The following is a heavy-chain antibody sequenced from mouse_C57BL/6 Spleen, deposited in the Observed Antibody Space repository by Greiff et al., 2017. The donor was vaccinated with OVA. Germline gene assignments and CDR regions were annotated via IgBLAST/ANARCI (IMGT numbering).Heavy chain of an antibody. CDR2: ISYDGSN. CDR3: ARDSCFAY. V-gene: IGHV3-6*01. CDR1: GYSITSGYY. Sequence: EVKLEESGPGLVKPSQSLSLTCSVTGYSITSGYYWNWIRQFPGNKLEWMGYISYDGSNNYNPSLKNRSSITRDTSKNQFFLKLNSVTTEDTATYYCARDSCFAYWGQGTLVTVSA. J-gene: IGHJ3*01.